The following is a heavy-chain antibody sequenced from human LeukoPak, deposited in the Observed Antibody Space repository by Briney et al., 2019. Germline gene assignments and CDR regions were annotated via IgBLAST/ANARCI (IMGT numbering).Heavy chain of an antibody. CDR2: TYYSGST. CDR1: GGSISSSSYY. V-gene: IGHV4-39*07. J-gene: IGHJ4*02. D-gene: IGHD3-22*01. CDR3: ARVTGYMIVDYFDY. Sequence: WETLSLTCTVSGGSISSSSYYWGWIRQPPGKGLEWIGSTYYSGSTNYNPSLKSRVTISVDTSKNQFSLKLRSVTAADTAVYYCARVTGYMIVDYFDYWGQGTLVTVSS.